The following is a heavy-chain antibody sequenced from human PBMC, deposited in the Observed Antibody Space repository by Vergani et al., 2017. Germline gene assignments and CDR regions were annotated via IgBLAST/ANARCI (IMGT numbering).Heavy chain of an antibody. V-gene: IGHV1-69*18. D-gene: IGHD3-10*01. J-gene: IGHJ6*02. CDR2: IIPIFGTA. CDR1: GGTFSSYA. CDR3: ARDYYVSGSYHPYGMDV. Sequence: QVQLVQSGAEVKKPGSSVKVSCKASGGTFSSYAISWVRQAPGQGLEWMGRIIPIFGTANYAQKFQGRVTITADESTSTAYMELSSLRSEDTAVYYCARDYYVSGSYHPYGMDVWGQGTTVTVSS.